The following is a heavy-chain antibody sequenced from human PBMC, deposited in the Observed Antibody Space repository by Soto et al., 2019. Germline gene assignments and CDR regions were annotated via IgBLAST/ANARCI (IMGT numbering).Heavy chain of an antibody. CDR1: GYTFTSYA. D-gene: IGHD2-15*01. V-gene: IGHV1-3*01. CDR3: ARSDIVVVVAASSFDY. CDR2: INAGIGNT. Sequence: ASVKVSCKASGYTFTSYAMHWVRQAPGQRLEWMGWINAGIGNTKYSQKFQGRVTITRDTSASTAYMELSSLRSEDTAVYYCARSDIVVVVAASSFDYWGQGTLVTVSS. J-gene: IGHJ4*02.